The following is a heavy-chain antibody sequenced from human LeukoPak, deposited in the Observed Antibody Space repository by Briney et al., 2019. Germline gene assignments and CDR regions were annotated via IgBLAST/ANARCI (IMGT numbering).Heavy chain of an antibody. D-gene: IGHD1-26*01. CDR3: ARQLYSGGYPS. Sequence: SETLSLTCSVSGVSISSSADYWGWIRQPPGKGLEWIGNIYYSGRTYYNPSLESRITISVDTSKDQFSLKLNSVTAADTAIYYCARQLYSGGYPSWGQGTVVTVSS. J-gene: IGHJ5*02. CDR2: IYYSGRT. CDR1: GVSISSSADY. V-gene: IGHV4-39*01.